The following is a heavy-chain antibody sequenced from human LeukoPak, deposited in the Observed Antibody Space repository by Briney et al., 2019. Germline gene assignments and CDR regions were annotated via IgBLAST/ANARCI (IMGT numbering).Heavy chain of an antibody. Sequence: GSLRLSCAASGFTFSSYAMRWVRQAPGKGLEWVSAISGSGGSTYYADSVKGRFTISRDNSKNTLYLQMNSLRAEDTAVYYCAKGVSYGYSSSWEPPKNWGQGTLVTVSS. CDR2: ISGSGGST. CDR1: GFTFSSYA. J-gene: IGHJ4*02. CDR3: AKGVSYGYSSSWEPPKN. V-gene: IGHV3-23*01. D-gene: IGHD6-13*01.